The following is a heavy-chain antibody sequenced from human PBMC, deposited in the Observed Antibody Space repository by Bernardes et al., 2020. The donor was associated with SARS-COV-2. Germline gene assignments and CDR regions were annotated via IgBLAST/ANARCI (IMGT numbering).Heavy chain of an antibody. V-gene: IGHV3-66*02. CDR1: GFTVSNNY. CDR3: ARIGLWFGELLPEDV. CDR2: IYSGGST. D-gene: IGHD3-10*01. J-gene: IGHJ6*02. Sequence: GGSLRLSCTISGFTVSNNYMSWVRQAPGKGLEWVSVIYSGGSTYYADSVKGRFTISRDNSESTLYLQMNSLRAEDTAVYFCARIGLWFGELLPEDVWGQGTTVTVSS.